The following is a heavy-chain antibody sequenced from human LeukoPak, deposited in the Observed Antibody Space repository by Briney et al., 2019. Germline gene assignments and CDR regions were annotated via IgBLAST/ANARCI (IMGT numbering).Heavy chain of an antibody. CDR2: FDPGDGAM. D-gene: IGHD3-9*01. CDR1: GYNLNELS. V-gene: IGHV1-24*01. Sequence: RASVKLSCKVSGYNLNELSMHWVRQAHGKGLEWMGGFDPGDGAMVYAQRFQGRVTMTEDTSTDTVYMELSSLKSEDTAVYYCAAGGFYDLLPYWGQGTLVTVSS. J-gene: IGHJ4*02. CDR3: AAGGFYDLLPY.